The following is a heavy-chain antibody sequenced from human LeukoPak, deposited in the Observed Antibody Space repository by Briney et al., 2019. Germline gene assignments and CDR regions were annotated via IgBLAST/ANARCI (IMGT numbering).Heavy chain of an antibody. CDR3: ARGEESYYDFWSGYYSGWFDP. J-gene: IGHJ5*02. CDR2: IYYSGST. Sequence: PSQTLSPTCTVSGGSISSGGYYWSWIRQHPGKGLEWIGYIYYSGSTYYNPSLKSRVTISVDTSKNQFSLKLSSVTAADTAVYYCARGEESYYDFWSGYYSGWFDPWGQGTLVTVSS. D-gene: IGHD3-3*01. CDR1: GGSISSGGYY. V-gene: IGHV4-31*03.